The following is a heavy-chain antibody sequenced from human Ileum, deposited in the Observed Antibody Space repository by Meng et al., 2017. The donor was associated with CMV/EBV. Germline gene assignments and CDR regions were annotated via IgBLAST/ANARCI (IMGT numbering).Heavy chain of an antibody. CDR1: GYTFSSYS. CDR2: ISAYNGDI. Sequence: QVHLVQSGAEVKNIGASVKVSCKASGYTFSSYSFSWVRQAPGQGLEWMGWISAYNGDIKYAQKFRGRVTMTTDTSTSTAYMDLRGLRSDDTAVYYCARDHASSSQLLDYWGQGTLVTVSS. D-gene: IGHD6-6*01. CDR3: ARDHASSSQLLDY. V-gene: IGHV1-18*04. J-gene: IGHJ4*02.